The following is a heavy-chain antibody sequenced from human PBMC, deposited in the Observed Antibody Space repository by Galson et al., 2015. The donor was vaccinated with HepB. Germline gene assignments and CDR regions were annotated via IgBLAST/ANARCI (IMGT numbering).Heavy chain of an antibody. CDR1: GFTFSNYP. CDR3: ARAPSSDY. Sequence: SLRLSCAASGFTFSNYPMNWVRQAPGKGLEWVSSISSSSSYIYYADSVKGRFTISRDNAKNSLYLQMNSLRAEDTAAYYCARAPSSDYWGQGTLVTVSS. J-gene: IGHJ4*02. CDR2: ISSSSSYI. V-gene: IGHV3-21*01.